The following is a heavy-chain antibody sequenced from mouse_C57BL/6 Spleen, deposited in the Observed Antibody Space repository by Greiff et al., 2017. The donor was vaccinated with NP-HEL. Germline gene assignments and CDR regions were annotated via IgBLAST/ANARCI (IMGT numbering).Heavy chain of an antibody. CDR2: ISDGGSYT. Sequence: EVQLQQSGGGLVKPGGSLKLSCAASGFTFSSYAMSWVRQTPEKRLEWVATISDGGSYTYYPDHVKGRFTISRDNAKNNLYLQMSHLKSEDTAMYYCARVRGYSNPSWFAYWGQGTLVTVSA. CDR1: GFTFSSYA. D-gene: IGHD2-5*01. J-gene: IGHJ3*01. CDR3: ARVRGYSNPSWFAY. V-gene: IGHV5-4*01.